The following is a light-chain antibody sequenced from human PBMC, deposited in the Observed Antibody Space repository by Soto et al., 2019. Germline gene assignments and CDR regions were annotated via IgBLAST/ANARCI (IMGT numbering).Light chain of an antibody. Sequence: QSALTQPASVSGSPGQSITISCTGTSSDVGGYNYVSWYQQNPGKAPKLMIYDVTNRPSGVSNRFSGSKSGNTASLTISGLQAEDEADYYCSSYTSSTTPHVVFRGGTTLTVL. CDR1: SSDVGGYNY. V-gene: IGLV2-14*01. J-gene: IGLJ2*01. CDR3: SSYTSSTTPHVV. CDR2: DVT.